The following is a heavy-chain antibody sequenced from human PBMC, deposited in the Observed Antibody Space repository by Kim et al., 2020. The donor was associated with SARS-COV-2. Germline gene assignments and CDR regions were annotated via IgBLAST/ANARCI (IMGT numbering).Heavy chain of an antibody. J-gene: IGHJ6*01. CDR3: ARVFTGRERYCSSTSCYTRFHYYGMDV. Sequence: GGSLRLSCAASGFTFSSYSMNWVRQAPGKGLEWVSSISSSSSYIYYADSVKGRFTISRDNTKNSLYLQMNSLRAEDTAVYYCARVFTGRERYCSSTSCYTRFHYYGMDVWGQGTTVTVSS. D-gene: IGHD2-2*02. V-gene: IGHV3-21*01. CDR2: ISSSSSYI. CDR1: GFTFSSYS.